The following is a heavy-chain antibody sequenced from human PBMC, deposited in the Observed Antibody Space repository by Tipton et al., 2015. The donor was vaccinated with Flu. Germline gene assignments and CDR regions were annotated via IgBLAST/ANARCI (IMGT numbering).Heavy chain of an antibody. D-gene: IGHD6-13*01. CDR2: ISYDGSNK. CDR3: ARDRSFGQQLIHDAFDI. CDR1: GFTFSSYA. J-gene: IGHJ3*02. Sequence: SLRLSCAASGFTFSSYAMHWVRQAPGKGLEWVAVISYDGSNKYYADSVKGRFTISRDNSKNTLYLQMNSLRAEDTAVYYCARDRSFGQQLIHDAFDIWGQGTTVTVSS. V-gene: IGHV3-30*01.